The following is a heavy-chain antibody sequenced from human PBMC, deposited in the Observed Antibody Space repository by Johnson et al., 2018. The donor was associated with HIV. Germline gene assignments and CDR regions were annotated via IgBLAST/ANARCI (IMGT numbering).Heavy chain of an antibody. CDR2: IWYDGSNK. D-gene: IGHD1-14*01. V-gene: IGHV3-33*08. Sequence: QVQLVESGGGVVQPGRSLRLSCAASGFTFSSYGMHWVRQTPGKGLQWVASIWYDGSNKYYADSVKGRFTISRDNSKNTLFLQMNSLRAEDTAVFYCARATTSKDHAFDIWGQGTMVTVSS. CDR3: ARATTSKDHAFDI. J-gene: IGHJ3*02. CDR1: GFTFSSYG.